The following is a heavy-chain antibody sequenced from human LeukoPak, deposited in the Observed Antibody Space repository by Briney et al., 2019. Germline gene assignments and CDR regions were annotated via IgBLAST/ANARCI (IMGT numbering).Heavy chain of an antibody. Sequence: GGSLRLSCAASGFTFSSYAMSWVRQAPGKGLEWVSAISGSGGSTYYADSVKGRFTISRDNSKNTPYLQMNSLRAEDTAVYYCAKTRIVATYAFDIWGQGTMVTVSS. CDR1: GFTFSSYA. V-gene: IGHV3-23*01. CDR2: ISGSGGST. CDR3: AKTRIVATYAFDI. D-gene: IGHD5-12*01. J-gene: IGHJ3*02.